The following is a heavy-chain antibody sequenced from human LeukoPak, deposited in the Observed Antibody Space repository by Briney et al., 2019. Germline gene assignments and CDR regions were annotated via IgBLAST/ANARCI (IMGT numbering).Heavy chain of an antibody. CDR3: ARRAGTSWFDP. Sequence: KPGESPKISCKGSGYTFTTYWIGWVRQMPGKGLEWMGIIYPGDSDTRYSPSSQGQVTISADKSISTAYLQWSSLQASDTAMYYCARRAGTSWFDPWGQGTLVTVSS. D-gene: IGHD1-7*01. CDR1: GYTFTTYW. J-gene: IGHJ5*02. V-gene: IGHV5-51*03. CDR2: IYPGDSDT.